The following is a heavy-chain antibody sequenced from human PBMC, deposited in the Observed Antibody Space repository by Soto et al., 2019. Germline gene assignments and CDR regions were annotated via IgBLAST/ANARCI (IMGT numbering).Heavy chain of an antibody. Sequence: QITLKESGPLLVEPTQTLTLTCSFSGFSLTTGGVGVGWLHQAPGKALECLGIIYWDNDRRYNPSLKERLTSPQHPSKNQVILTMTYMEPVDTAPYYCAHRVPYQSYWALGWFDTWGQGTLVTVS. CDR1: GFSLTTGGVG. CDR3: AHRVPYQSYWALGWFDT. V-gene: IGHV2-5*02. CDR2: IYWDNDR. J-gene: IGHJ5*02. D-gene: IGHD2-15*01.